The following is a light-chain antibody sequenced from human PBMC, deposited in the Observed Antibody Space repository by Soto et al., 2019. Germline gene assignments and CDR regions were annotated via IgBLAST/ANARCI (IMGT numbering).Light chain of an antibody. CDR2: DAS. J-gene: IGKJ5*01. CDR1: QSISSW. V-gene: IGKV1-5*01. Sequence: DIQMTQSPSTLSASVGDRVTITCRASQSISSWLAWYQQKPGKAPKLLIYDASSLESGVPSRFSGSGSGTDFTLTTSSLEPEDFAVYYCQHRSSWPITFGQGTRLEIK. CDR3: QHRSSWPIT.